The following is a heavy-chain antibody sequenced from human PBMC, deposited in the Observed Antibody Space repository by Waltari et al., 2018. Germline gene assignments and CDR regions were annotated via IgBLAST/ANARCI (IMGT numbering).Heavy chain of an antibody. CDR2: INGVGSST. J-gene: IGHJ4*02. CDR1: GFTFSTYW. Sequence: EVQLVESGGGLVQPGGSVRLSCAASGFTFSTYWMHWFRQAPGKGLVWVSHINGVGSSTTYADSVEGRFTISRDNAKNTLYLQMNSLRADDTAVYYCTVHARAFDYWGQGTLVTVSS. CDR3: TVHARAFDY. V-gene: IGHV3-74*02.